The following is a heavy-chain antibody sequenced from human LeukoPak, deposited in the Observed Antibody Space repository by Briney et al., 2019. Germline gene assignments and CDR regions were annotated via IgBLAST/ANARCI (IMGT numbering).Heavy chain of an antibody. Sequence: GGSLRLSCAASGFTFSTYNMNWVRQAPGKGPEWVSSITSSSSYIYYADSVKGRFTISRDNAKNSLYLQMNSLRAEDTAVYYCAELGITMIGGVWGKGTTVTISS. CDR2: ITSSSSYI. V-gene: IGHV3-21*01. J-gene: IGHJ6*04. CDR3: AELGITMIGGV. D-gene: IGHD3-10*02. CDR1: GFTFSTYN.